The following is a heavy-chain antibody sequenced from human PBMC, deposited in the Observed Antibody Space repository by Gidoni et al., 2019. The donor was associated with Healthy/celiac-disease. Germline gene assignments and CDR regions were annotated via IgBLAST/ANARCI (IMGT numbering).Heavy chain of an antibody. D-gene: IGHD3-3*01. CDR1: GFTFSSYG. V-gene: IGHV3-30*18. CDR2: ISYDGSNK. CDR3: AKGGVLAAGPWDYYYYYMDV. J-gene: IGHJ6*03. Sequence: QVQLVESGGGVIQPGRSLRLSCAASGFTFSSYGMHWVRQAPGKGLEWVAVISYDGSNKYYADSVKGRFTISRDNSKNTLYLQMNSLRAEDTAVYYCAKGGVLAAGPWDYYYYYMDVWGKGTTVTVSS.